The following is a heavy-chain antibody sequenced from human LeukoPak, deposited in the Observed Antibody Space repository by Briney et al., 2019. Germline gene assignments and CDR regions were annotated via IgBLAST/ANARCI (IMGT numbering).Heavy chain of an antibody. CDR3: AKDGEDIVVVTADPDAFDI. D-gene: IGHD2-21*02. J-gene: IGHJ3*02. CDR1: AFTFTNYP. V-gene: IGHV3-30*04. Sequence: GGSLRLSCAASAFTFTNYPIHCVRQAPGKGLEWVTVISYDVSTKYYADSVKGRFTISRDNSKNTLYLQMNSLRAEDTAVYYCAKDGEDIVVVTADPDAFDIWGQGTMVTVSS. CDR2: ISYDVSTK.